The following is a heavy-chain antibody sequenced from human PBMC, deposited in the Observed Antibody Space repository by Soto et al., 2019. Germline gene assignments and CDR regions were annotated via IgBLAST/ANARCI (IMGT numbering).Heavy chain of an antibody. CDR3: ARDTSGSSGWYGPWAFDP. J-gene: IGHJ5*02. D-gene: IGHD6-19*01. CDR1: GGTFSSYA. V-gene: IGHV1-69*01. CDR2: IIPIFGTA. Sequence: QVQLVQSGAEVKKPGSSVKVSCKASGGTFSSYAISWVRQAPGQGLEWMGGIIPIFGTANYAQKFQGRVTITADDSTSTAYMELSSLRSEDTAVYYCARDTSGSSGWYGPWAFDPWGQGTLVTVSS.